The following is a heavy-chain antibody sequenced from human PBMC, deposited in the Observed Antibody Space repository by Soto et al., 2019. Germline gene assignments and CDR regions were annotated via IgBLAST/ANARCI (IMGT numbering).Heavy chain of an antibody. CDR2: IYYGGST. J-gene: IGHJ4*02. V-gene: IGHV4-59*01. Sequence: SSETLSLTCTVSGGSISYYFWSWIRQPPGKGLEWIGYIYYGGSTNYNPSLKSRVTISVDRSKNQFSLKLSSVTAADTAVYYCARAGTAMVHFDYWGQGTLVTVSS. CDR1: GGSISYYF. D-gene: IGHD5-18*01. CDR3: ARAGTAMVHFDY.